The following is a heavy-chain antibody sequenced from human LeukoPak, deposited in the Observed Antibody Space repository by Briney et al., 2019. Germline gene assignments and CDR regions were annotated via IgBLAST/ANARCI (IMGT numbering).Heavy chain of an antibody. D-gene: IGHD6-19*01. J-gene: IGHJ4*02. Sequence: ASVKVSCKASGYTFTSYYIHWVRQAPGQGLEWMGLINPTGGSRSYAQKFLSRVTMTRETSTSTVYMELSSLRSEDTAVYYCSRLGPYSSDWYCYFDYWGQGTLVTVSS. CDR3: SRLGPYSSDWYCYFDY. CDR2: INPTGGSR. CDR1: GYTFTSYY. V-gene: IGHV1-46*01.